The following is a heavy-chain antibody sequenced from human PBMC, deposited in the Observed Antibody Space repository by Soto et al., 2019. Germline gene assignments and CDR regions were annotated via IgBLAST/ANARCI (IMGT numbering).Heavy chain of an antibody. CDR1: GFTFSNSW. CDR2: INNDGSST. V-gene: IGHV3-74*01. D-gene: IGHD6-13*01. J-gene: IGHJ4*02. Sequence: EVQLVESGGGLVQPGGSLRLSCAASGFTFSNSWMHWVRQVPGKGLVWVSHINNDGSSTTYAGSVKGRFTISRDNAKSTWYLLMDSLRVEDTAVYYCARDRTAASADYWGQGTLVSVSS. CDR3: ARDRTAASADY.